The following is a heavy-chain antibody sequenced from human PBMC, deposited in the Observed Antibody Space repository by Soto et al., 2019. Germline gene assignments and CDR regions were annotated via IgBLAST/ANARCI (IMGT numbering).Heavy chain of an antibody. CDR1: GGSISSYY. J-gene: IGHJ5*02. V-gene: IGHV4-59*01. CDR3: AGHEQKSLGFGELFPWFAP. Sequence: SETLSLTCTVSGGSISSYYWSWIRQPPGKGLEWIGYIYYSGSTNYNPSLKSRVTISVDTSKNQFSLKLSSVTAADTAVYYCAGHEQKSLGFGELFPWFAPWGEGPLVSVSS. D-gene: IGHD3-10*01. CDR2: IYYSGST.